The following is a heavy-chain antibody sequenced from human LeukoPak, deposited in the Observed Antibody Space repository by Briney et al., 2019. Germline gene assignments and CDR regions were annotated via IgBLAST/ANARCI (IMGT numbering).Heavy chain of an antibody. CDR2: ISYDGSNK. CDR1: GFTFSSYA. D-gene: IGHD2-15*01. J-gene: IGHJ3*02. V-gene: IGHV3-30*04. Sequence: GGSLRLSCAASGFTFSSYAMHWVRQDPGKGLEWVAVISYDGSNKYYADSVKGRFTISRDNSKNTLYLQMNSLRAEDTAVYYCASLVVVAARTGDDAFDIWGQGTMVTVSS. CDR3: ASLVVVAARTGDDAFDI.